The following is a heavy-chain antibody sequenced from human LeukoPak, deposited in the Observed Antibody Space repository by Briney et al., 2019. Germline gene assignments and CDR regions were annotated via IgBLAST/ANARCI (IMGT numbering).Heavy chain of an antibody. D-gene: IGHD3-22*01. J-gene: IGHJ6*02. V-gene: IGHV4-34*01. CDR2: INHSGST. CDR1: GGSFSGYY. Sequence: PSETLSLTCAVYGGSFSGYYWSWIRQPPGKGLERIGEINHSGSTNYNPSLKSRVTISVDTSKSQFSLKLSSVTAADTAVYYCSSGGDYYDSRCFPRYYYYGMDVWGQGTTVTVSS. CDR3: SSGGDYYDSRCFPRYYYYGMDV.